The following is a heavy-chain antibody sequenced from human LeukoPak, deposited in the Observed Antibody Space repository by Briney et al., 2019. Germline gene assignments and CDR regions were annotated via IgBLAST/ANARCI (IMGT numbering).Heavy chain of an antibody. Sequence: SETLSLTCTVSGGSISSSSYYWGWIRQPPGKGLEWIGTVYYSGTTYYNPSLKSRVTISVDRSKNQFSLKLSSVTAADTAVYYCARAGMESPLDYWGQGTLVTVSS. CDR2: VYYSGTT. D-gene: IGHD1-1*01. J-gene: IGHJ4*02. CDR3: ARAGMESPLDY. CDR1: GGSISSSSYY. V-gene: IGHV4-39*07.